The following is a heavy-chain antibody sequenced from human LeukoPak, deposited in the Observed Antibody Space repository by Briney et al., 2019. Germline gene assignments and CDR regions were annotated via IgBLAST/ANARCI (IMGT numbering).Heavy chain of an antibody. CDR3: ARGGDFWSGYFYYFDY. J-gene: IGHJ4*02. CDR1: GFTISSYW. V-gene: IGHV3-7*01. CDR2: IKQDGSEK. Sequence: GGSLRLSCAASGFTISSYWMSWVRQAPGKGLEWVANIKQDGSEKYYVDSVKGRFTISRDNAKNSLYLQMNSLRAEDTAVYYCARGGDFWSGYFYYFDYWGQGTLVTVSS. D-gene: IGHD3-3*01.